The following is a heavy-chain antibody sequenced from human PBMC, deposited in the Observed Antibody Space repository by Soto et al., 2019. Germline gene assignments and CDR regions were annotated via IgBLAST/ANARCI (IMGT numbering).Heavy chain of an antibody. CDR1: GGYISGGYYS. CDR3: AGMPYTSGLRFDP. CDR2: IYNSGST. J-gene: IGHJ5*02. Sequence: SETLSLTCAVSGGYISGGYYSWSWIRQPPGKGLEWIGFIYNSGSTYYNSSLKSRVTISVDRSKNQCSLKLKSVTAADTAVYFCAGMPYTSGLRFDPWGPGTLVTVSS. V-gene: IGHV4-30-2*01. D-gene: IGHD6-19*01.